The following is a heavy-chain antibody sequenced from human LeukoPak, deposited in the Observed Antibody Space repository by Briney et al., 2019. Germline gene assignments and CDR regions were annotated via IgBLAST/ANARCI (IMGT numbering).Heavy chain of an antibody. D-gene: IGHD6-13*01. Sequence: GGSLRLSCAASGFTFSSYNMNWVRQAPGKGLEWVSSISSSSSYIYYADSVKGRFTISRDNAKNSLYLQMNSLRAEDTAVYYCARDTGYSSSYPDYWGQGTLVTVSS. CDR2: ISSSSSYI. J-gene: IGHJ4*02. CDR1: GFTFSSYN. V-gene: IGHV3-21*01. CDR3: ARDTGYSSSYPDY.